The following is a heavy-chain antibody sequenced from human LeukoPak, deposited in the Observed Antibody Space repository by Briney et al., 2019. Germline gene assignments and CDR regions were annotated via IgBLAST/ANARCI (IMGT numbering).Heavy chain of an antibody. D-gene: IGHD2-15*01. V-gene: IGHV3-48*04. CDR3: ARDLSLYCSGGSCYSLNY. CDR1: GLSFSIHG. CDR2: ISSSGSTI. J-gene: IGHJ4*02. Sequence: GGSLTLSCAASGLSFSIHGMGWVRRAPGKGLEWVSYISSSGSTIYYADSVKGRFTISRDNAKNSLYLQMNSLRAEDTAVYYCARDLSLYCSGGSCYSLNYWGQGTLVTVSS.